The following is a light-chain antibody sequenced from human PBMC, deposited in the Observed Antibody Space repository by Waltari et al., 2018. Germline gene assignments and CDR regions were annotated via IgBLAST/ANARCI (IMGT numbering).Light chain of an antibody. CDR1: QDISSY. J-gene: IGKJ3*01. Sequence: AIRITQSPSSLSASTGDKVTISWRASQDISSYLAWYQQEPGKAPKLLIYDASTLQRGVPSRFSGSGSGTDFTLTINCLQSEDFATYYCQQYYDYPLTFGPGTKVDIK. CDR3: QQYYDYPLT. V-gene: IGKV1-8*01. CDR2: DAS.